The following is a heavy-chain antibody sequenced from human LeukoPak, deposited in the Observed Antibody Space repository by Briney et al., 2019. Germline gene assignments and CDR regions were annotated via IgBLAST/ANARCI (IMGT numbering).Heavy chain of an antibody. J-gene: IGHJ3*01. CDR3: ARKQYSESSWVLGAFDL. D-gene: IGHD6-6*01. Sequence: GGSLRLSCAASGFTFRSHGMHWVRLAPGKGLEWVAFISYDGGNKYYADSVKGRFTISRDNSQNTVYLQMNSPRVEDTALYYCARKQYSESSWVLGAFDLWGQGTMVIVSS. CDR2: ISYDGGNK. CDR1: GFTFRSHG. V-gene: IGHV3-30*03.